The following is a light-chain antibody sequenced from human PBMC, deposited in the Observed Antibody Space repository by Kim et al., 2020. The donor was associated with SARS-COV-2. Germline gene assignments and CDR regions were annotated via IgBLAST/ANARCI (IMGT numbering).Light chain of an antibody. V-gene: IGKV1-9*01. CDR1: QDISTY. J-gene: IGKJ1*01. CDR3: QQLSTYPWT. CDR2: AAT. Sequence: IQLTQSPSSLSASMGDRVTITCRASQDISTYLAWYQQKSGKAPKLLIYAATSLHTGVPSRFSGSGSGTDFTLTISSLQPEDFATYSCQQLSTYPWTFGQGTKLEI.